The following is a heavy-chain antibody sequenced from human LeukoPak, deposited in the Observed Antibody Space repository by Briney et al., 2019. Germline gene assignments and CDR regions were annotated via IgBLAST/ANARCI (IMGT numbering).Heavy chain of an antibody. D-gene: IGHD6-13*01. CDR2: IYYSGST. Sequence: SETLSLTCTVSGGSVSSGSYYWSWIRQPPGKGLEWIGYIYYSGSTNYNPSLKSRVTISVDTSKNQFSLKLSSVTAADTAVYYCARALKPIAAAGPDFDYWGQGTLVTASS. V-gene: IGHV4-61*01. J-gene: IGHJ4*02. CDR1: GGSVSSGSYY. CDR3: ARALKPIAAAGPDFDY.